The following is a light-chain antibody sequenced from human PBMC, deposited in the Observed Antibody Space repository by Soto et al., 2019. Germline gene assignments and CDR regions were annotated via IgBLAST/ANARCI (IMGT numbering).Light chain of an antibody. J-gene: IGLJ1*01. Sequence: QSALTQPASVSGSPGQSITISCTGTSSDVGGYNYVSWYQQHPGKAPKLMIYDVSNRPSGVSNRFSGSKSGNTASLTISGLQAEDAAYYYCSSYTSSSLYVFGTGTKVTVL. CDR3: SSYTSSSLYV. CDR2: DVS. CDR1: SSDVGGYNY. V-gene: IGLV2-14*01.